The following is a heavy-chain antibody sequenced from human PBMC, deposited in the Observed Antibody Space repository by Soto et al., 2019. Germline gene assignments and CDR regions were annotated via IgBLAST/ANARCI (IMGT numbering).Heavy chain of an antibody. D-gene: IGHD2-15*01. CDR3: AKGYLYCSGGSCYGPVDF. CDR2: VSNAGSST. V-gene: IGHV3-30*18. J-gene: IGHJ4*02. Sequence: GGSLRLSCAASGFSFSDFGMYWVRQAPGKGLEWVAVVSNAGSSTFYVDSVKGRFTISRDNSKRTVYLQMNSLRAEGTAVYYCAKGYLYCSGGSCYGPVDFWGQGTLVTVSS. CDR1: GFSFSDFG.